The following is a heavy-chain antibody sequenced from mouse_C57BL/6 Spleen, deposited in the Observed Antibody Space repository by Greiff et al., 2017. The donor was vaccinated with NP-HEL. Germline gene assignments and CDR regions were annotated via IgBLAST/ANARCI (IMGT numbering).Heavy chain of an antibody. CDR2: IYPGDGDT. CDR3: AREEGVDFYAMDY. D-gene: IGHD2-4*01. V-gene: IGHV1-80*01. J-gene: IGHJ4*01. CDR1: GYAFSSYW. Sequence: VQLQQSGAELVKPGASVKISCKASGYAFSSYWMNWVKQRPGKGLEWIGQIYPGDGDTNYNGKFKGKATLTADKSSSTAYMHLSSLTSEDSAVYFCAREEGVDFYAMDYWGQGTSVTVSS.